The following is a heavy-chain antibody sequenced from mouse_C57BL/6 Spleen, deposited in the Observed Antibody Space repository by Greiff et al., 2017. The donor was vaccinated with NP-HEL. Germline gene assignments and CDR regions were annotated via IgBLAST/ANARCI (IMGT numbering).Heavy chain of an antibody. V-gene: IGHV1-69*01. J-gene: IGHJ2*01. D-gene: IGHD4-1*01. CDR2: IDPPDSYT. CDR3: AREGGTGTPFDY. CDR1: GYTFTSYW. Sequence: QVQLKQPGAELVMPGASVKLSCKASGYTFTSYWLHWVKQRPGQGLEWIGEIDPPDSYTNYNQKFKGKSTLTVDKSSSTAYMQLSSLTSEDSAVYYCAREGGTGTPFDYWGQGTTLTVSS.